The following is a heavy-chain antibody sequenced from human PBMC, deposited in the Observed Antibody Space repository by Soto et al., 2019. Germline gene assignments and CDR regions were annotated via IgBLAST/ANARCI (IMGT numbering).Heavy chain of an antibody. D-gene: IGHD5-18*01. CDR3: ARSGYSYGLNWFDP. J-gene: IGHJ5*02. Sequence: SVKVSCKASGGTFSSYAISWVRQAPGQGLEWMGGIIPIFGTANYAQKFQGRVTITADESTSTAYMELSSLRSEDTAVYYCARSGYSYGLNWFDPWGQGTLVTVSS. V-gene: IGHV1-69*13. CDR2: IIPIFGTA. CDR1: GGTFSSYA.